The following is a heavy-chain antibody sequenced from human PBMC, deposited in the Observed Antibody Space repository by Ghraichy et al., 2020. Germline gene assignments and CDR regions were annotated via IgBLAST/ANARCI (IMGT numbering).Heavy chain of an antibody. Sequence: SCAASGFTFSSYAMSWVRQAPGKGLEWVSAISGSGGSTHYADSVKGRFTISRDNSKHTLYLQMNSLRAEDTAVYYCAKYYYDSGYSRPSGMDVWGQGTTVTVSS. D-gene: IGHD3-22*01. CDR1: GFTFSSYA. CDR2: ISGSGGST. J-gene: IGHJ6*02. CDR3: AKYYYDSGYSRPSGMDV. V-gene: IGHV3-23*01.